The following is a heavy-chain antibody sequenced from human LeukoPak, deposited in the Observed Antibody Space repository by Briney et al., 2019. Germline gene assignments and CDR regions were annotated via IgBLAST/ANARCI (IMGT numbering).Heavy chain of an antibody. J-gene: IGHJ5*02. V-gene: IGHV4-39*01. CDR3: ARRVLLWFGEFRFDP. D-gene: IGHD3-10*01. CDR1: GGSISSSSYY. Sequence: SEPLSLTCTVSGGSISSSSYYWGWIRQPPGKGLEWIGSIYYSGSTYYNPSLKSRVTISVDTSKNQFSLKLSSVTAADTAVYYCARRVLLWFGEFRFDPWGQGTLVTVSS. CDR2: IYYSGST.